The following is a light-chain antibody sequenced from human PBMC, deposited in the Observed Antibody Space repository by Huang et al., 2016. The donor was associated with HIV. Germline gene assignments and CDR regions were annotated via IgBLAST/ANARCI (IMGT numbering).Light chain of an antibody. CDR3: MQALQTPDT. Sequence: DIVMIQSPFSLPVTPGQPASISCRSSQSLLQTDVRNDWEWYGQRPGQSPQLLIYLGANRASGVPDRFSGSGSGTDFTLKISRVEAEDVGVYYCMQALQTPDTFGQGTKLGIK. V-gene: IGKV2-28*01. CDR2: LGA. J-gene: IGKJ2*01. CDR1: QSLLQTDVRND.